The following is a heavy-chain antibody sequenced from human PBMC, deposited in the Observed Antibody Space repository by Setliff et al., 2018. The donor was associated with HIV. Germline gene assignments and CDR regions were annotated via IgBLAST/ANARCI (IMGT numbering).Heavy chain of an antibody. CDR3: ARGPYGPPDAFDI. D-gene: IGHD3-10*01. CDR1: GFSLSTSGMR. V-gene: IGHV2-70*04. CDR2: IDWDDDK. J-gene: IGHJ3*02. Sequence: PTLVNPTQTLTLTCTFSGFSLSTSGMRVTWIRQPPGKALEWLARIDWDDDKFYSTSLKTRLTISKDTSKNQVVLTMTNMDPVDTATYYCARGPYGPPDAFDIWGQGTMVTVS.